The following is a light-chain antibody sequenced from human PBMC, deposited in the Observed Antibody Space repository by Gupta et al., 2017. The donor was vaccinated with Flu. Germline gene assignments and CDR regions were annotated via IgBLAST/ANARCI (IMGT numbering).Light chain of an antibody. V-gene: IGKV1-5*03. CDR2: KAS. CDR1: QTISNW. CDR3: QHQNNYPWT. Sequence: DIQMTQSPSTLSASVGDRVTITCRASQTISNWLAWYQQKPGKAPSLLIYKASTLESGVPSRFSGSGSGTEFNLTISSPQPEDFATYYCQHQNNYPWTFGQGTKVEIK. J-gene: IGKJ1*01.